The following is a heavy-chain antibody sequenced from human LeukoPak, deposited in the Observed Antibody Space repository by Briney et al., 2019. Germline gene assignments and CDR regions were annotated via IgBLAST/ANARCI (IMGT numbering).Heavy chain of an antibody. CDR3: ARDPADYYDSSGYGMDG. V-gene: IGHV3-74*01. D-gene: IGHD3-22*01. J-gene: IGHJ6*02. Sequence: PGGSLRLSCAASGFTFSSYWMHWVRQAPGKGLVWVSRINSDGSSTSYADSVKGRFTISRDNAKNTLYLQMNSLRAEDTAVYYCARDPADYYDSSGYGMDGWGQGTTVTVSS. CDR2: INSDGSST. CDR1: GFTFSSYW.